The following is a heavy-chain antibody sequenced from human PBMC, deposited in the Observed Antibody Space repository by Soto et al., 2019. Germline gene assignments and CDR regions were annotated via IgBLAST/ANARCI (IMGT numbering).Heavy chain of an antibody. Sequence: ETLSLTCTVSGGSITSGXXXXDWIRQPPGKGLEWIGTVHSTGGTYYSLSLRSRVTISVDTSKNLFSLKMTSASATDTAVYFCAKREDSSRFGGLDIWGQGTAVTVSS. D-gene: IGHD3-3*01. CDR1: GGSITSGXXX. J-gene: IGHJ6*02. CDR3: AKREDSSRFGGLDI. V-gene: IGHV4-39*01. CDR2: VHSTGGT.